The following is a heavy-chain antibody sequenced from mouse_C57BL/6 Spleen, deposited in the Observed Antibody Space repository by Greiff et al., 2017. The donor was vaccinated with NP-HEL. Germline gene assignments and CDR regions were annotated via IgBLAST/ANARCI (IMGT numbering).Heavy chain of an antibody. CDR2: IYPSDSET. J-gene: IGHJ2*01. D-gene: IGHD1-1*01. V-gene: IGHV1-61*01. Sequence: VQLQQSGAELVRPGSSVKLSCKASGYTFTSYWMDWVKQRPGQGLEWIGNIYPSDSETHYNQKFKDKATLTVDKSSSTAYMQLSSLTSEDSAVYYCARTYGSSYPYFDYWGQGTTLTVSS. CDR3: ARTYGSSYPYFDY. CDR1: GYTFTSYW.